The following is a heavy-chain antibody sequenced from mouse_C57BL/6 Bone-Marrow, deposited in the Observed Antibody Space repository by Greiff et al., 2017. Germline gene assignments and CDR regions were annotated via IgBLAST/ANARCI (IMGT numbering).Heavy chain of an antibody. D-gene: IGHD1-1*01. CDR3: DRRADYYGSHYAMGY. CDR2: IYWDDDK. V-gene: IGHV8-12*01. CDR1: GFSLSTSGMG. Sequence: QVTLKESGPGILQSSQTLSLSCSFSGFSLSTSGMGVSWIRQPSGKGLECLAHIYWDDDKRNNPSLKSRLIISKDTSRNQVFLKITSVDTAATAKDCCDRRADYYGSHYAMGYWGQGTSVTVSS. J-gene: IGHJ4*01.